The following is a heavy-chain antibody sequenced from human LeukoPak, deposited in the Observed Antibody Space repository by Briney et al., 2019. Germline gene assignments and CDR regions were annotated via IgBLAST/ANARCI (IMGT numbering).Heavy chain of an antibody. V-gene: IGHV4-39*01. Sequence: SETLSLTCTVFGGSIRSSDDYWGWIRQPPGKGLEWIGSIHYGGITYDNPSLKSRVTISVDTSKNQFSLKLSSVTAADTAVYYCARRGSSGFLYYFDYWGQGILVTVSS. CDR1: GGSIRSSDDY. CDR3: ARRGSSGFLYYFDY. CDR2: IHYGGIT. D-gene: IGHD6-19*01. J-gene: IGHJ4*02.